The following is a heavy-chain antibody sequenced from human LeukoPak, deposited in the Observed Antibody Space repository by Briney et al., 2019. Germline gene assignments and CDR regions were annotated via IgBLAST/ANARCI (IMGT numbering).Heavy chain of an antibody. CDR2: ISHDGSNK. CDR1: GFTFSSYG. Sequence: QAGGSLRLSCAASGFTFSSYGMHWVRQAPGKGLEWVAVISHDGSNKYYADFVKGRFTISRDNSKNTLYLQMNSLRAEDTAVYYCAKDREYYYGSGSDYWGQGTLVTVSS. J-gene: IGHJ4*02. D-gene: IGHD3-10*01. V-gene: IGHV3-30*18. CDR3: AKDREYYYGSGSDY.